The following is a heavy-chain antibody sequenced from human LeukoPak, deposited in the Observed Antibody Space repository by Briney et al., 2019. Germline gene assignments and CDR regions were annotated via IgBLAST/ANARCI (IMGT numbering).Heavy chain of an antibody. V-gene: IGHV4-4*07. CDR3: ARVLTMVRGVIPNWFDP. D-gene: IGHD3-10*01. CDR2: IYTSGST. CDR1: GGSISSYY. J-gene: IGHJ5*02. Sequence: SETLSLTCTVSGGSISSYYWSWIRQPAGKGLEWIGRIYTSGSTNYNPSLKSRVTMSVDTSKNQFSLKLSSVTAADTAVYYCARVLTMVRGVIPNWFDPWGQGTLVTVSS.